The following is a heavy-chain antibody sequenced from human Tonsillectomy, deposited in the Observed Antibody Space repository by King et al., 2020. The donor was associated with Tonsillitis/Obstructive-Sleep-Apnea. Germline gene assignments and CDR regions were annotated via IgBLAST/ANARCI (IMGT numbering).Heavy chain of an antibody. V-gene: IGHV3-30*04. J-gene: IGHJ6*03. CDR1: GFTFSAYA. Sequence: VQLVESGGGVVQPGRSLRLSCAASGFTFSAYAIHWVRQAPGKGLEWVAVISYDGGIKYYADSVKGRFTISRDNSKNTLYLQMNSLRAEDTAVDYCARGGGIVPIPDQDVWGKGTTVTVSS. D-gene: IGHD3-16*01. CDR2: ISYDGGIK. CDR3: ARGGGIVPIPDQDV.